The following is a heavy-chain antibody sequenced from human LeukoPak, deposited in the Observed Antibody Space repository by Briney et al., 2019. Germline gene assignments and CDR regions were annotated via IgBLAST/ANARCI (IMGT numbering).Heavy chain of an antibody. V-gene: IGHV3-7*01. D-gene: IGHD1-20*01. CDR1: GFSFSTYW. CDR2: IKYDASEK. J-gene: IGHJ4*02. Sequence: PGGSLRLSCAASGFSFSTYWMSWVRQAPGQGLEWVASIKYDASEKHYVDSVKGRFTISRDNGKNSLSLQMNSLRAEDTAVYYCARDRPFNWNDVGPPDFWGQGTLVTVSS. CDR3: ARDRPFNWNDVGPPDF.